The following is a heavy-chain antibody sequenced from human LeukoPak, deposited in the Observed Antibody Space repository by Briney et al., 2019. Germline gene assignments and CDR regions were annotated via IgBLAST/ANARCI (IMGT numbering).Heavy chain of an antibody. V-gene: IGHV4-39*01. D-gene: IGHD3-22*01. CDR3: ARLHYDVLYFDY. J-gene: IGHJ4*02. Sequence: SETLSLTCTVSGGSISSSSYYWGWIRQPPGKGLERIGSIYYSGSTYYNPSLKSRVTISVDTSKNQFSLKLSSVTAADTAVYYCARLHYDVLYFDYWGQGTLVTVSS. CDR2: IYYSGST. CDR1: GGSISSSSYY.